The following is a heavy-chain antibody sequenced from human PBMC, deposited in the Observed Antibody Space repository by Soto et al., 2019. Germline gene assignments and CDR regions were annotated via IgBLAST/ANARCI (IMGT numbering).Heavy chain of an antibody. J-gene: IGHJ4*02. V-gene: IGHV1-18*01. Sequence: QVQLVQSGAEVKKPGASVKVSCKASGYTFTNFGISWVRQAPGQGLEWMGWISAYNGNTNYAQKFQGRVNMTTDTSTRAAYMEVRSVRFDYTAVYYCARGGTRIDYWGQGTLVTVSS. CDR1: GYTFTNFG. CDR3: ARGGTRIDY. CDR2: ISAYNGNT. D-gene: IGHD1-1*01.